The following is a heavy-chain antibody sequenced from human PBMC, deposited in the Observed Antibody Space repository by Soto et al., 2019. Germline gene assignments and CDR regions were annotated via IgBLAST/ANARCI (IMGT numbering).Heavy chain of an antibody. V-gene: IGHV4-34*01. CDR1: GGSFSGYY. CDR2: INHSGST. J-gene: IGHJ4*02. Sequence: AETLSLTCAVYGGSFSGYYWSWIRQPPGKGLEWIGEINHSGSTNYNPSLKSRVTISVDTSKNQFSLKLSSVTAADTAVYYCARGDSTFDYWGQGTLVTVSS. CDR3: ARGDSTFDY.